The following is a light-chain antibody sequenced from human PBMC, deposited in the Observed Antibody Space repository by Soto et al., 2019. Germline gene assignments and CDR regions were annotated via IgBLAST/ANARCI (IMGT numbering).Light chain of an antibody. CDR2: GAS. Sequence: EIVMTQSPATLSVSPGERATLSCRAGQSVSSNLAWYQQKPGQAPRLLIYGASTSATGIPARFSGSGSGTEFTLTISSLQSEDFAVYSCQQYNNWPYGTFGQGTKVEIK. V-gene: IGKV3D-15*01. J-gene: IGKJ1*01. CDR3: QQYNNWPYGT. CDR1: QSVSSN.